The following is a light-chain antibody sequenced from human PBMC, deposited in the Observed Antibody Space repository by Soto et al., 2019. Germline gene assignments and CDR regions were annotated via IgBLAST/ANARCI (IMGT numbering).Light chain of an antibody. V-gene: IGKV4-1*01. CDR3: QQYYSYPRT. J-gene: IGKJ1*01. CDR2: WAS. Sequence: DIVVTRSPDSLAVSLGERATIRCRSSQSVLSYPENKNYFGWYQQKPGQPPRLLFYWASTRASGVPDRFTGSGSGTDFTLTISSLQAEDVAIYYCQQYYSYPRTFGQGTRVDIK. CDR1: QSVLSYPENKNY.